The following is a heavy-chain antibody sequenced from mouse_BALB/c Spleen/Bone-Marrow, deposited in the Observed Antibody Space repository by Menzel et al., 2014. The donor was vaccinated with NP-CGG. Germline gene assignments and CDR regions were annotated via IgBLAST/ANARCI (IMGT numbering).Heavy chain of an antibody. CDR1: GYTFTSYW. V-gene: IGHV1S81*02. CDR3: TSPQLGRDY. J-gene: IGHJ2*01. Sequence: QVQLQQSGAELVKPGASVKLSCKASGYTFTSYWMYWVKQRPGQGLEWIGEINPSNGRTDYNEKFKTKATLTVDSSSSTAYMQLSSLTSEDSAVYYCTSPQLGRDYWAKAPLSQSPQ. D-gene: IGHD4-1*02. CDR2: INPSNGRT.